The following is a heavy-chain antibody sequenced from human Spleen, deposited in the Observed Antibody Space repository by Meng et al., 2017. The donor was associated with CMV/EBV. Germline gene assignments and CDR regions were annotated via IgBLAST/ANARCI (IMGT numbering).Heavy chain of an antibody. D-gene: IGHD3-3*01. CDR1: GFTVSSNY. CDR2: LWNGGAT. CDR3: ARVLGTKYYDFWSGYSGFDY. J-gene: IGHJ4*02. Sequence: LSLTCAASGFTVSSNYMNWVRQAPGKGLEWVSVLWNGGATYYADTVKGRFTISRDNSKNTLYLQMNSLRAEDTAVYYCARVLGTKYYDFWSGYSGFDYWGQGTLVTVSS. V-gene: IGHV3-66*02.